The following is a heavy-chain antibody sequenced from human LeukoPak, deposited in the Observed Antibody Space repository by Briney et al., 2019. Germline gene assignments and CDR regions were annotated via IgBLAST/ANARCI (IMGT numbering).Heavy chain of an antibody. V-gene: IGHV4-59*01. CDR3: ARGASGTLYDAFDI. Sequence: SETLSLTCTVSGGSISTYYWSWIRQPPGEGLEWIGSIYYSGTTHSNPSLKSRATISVDTSKNHLSLKVNFVTVADTAVYYCARGASGTLYDAFDIWGQGTMVTVSS. D-gene: IGHD1-26*01. CDR1: GGSISTYY. CDR2: IYYSGTT. J-gene: IGHJ3*02.